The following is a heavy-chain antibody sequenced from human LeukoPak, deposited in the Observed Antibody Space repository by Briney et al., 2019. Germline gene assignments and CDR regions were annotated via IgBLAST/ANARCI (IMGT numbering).Heavy chain of an antibody. Sequence: SQTLSLTCAVSGGSISSGGYSWSWIRQPPGKSLEWIGYIYHSGTTYYNPSLKSRVTISVDRSKNQFSLKLSSVTAADTAVYYCARGSGLAEHFDYWGQGTLVTVSS. J-gene: IGHJ4*02. CDR2: IYHSGTT. D-gene: IGHD3-10*01. CDR1: GGSISSGGYS. V-gene: IGHV4-30-2*01. CDR3: ARGSGLAEHFDY.